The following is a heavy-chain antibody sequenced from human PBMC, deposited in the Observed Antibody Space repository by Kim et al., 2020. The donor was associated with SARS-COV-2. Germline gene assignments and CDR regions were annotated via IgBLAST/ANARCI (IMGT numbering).Heavy chain of an antibody. D-gene: IGHD3-16*02. V-gene: IGHV3-33*06. J-gene: IGHJ4*02. CDR1: GFTFSSYA. CDR3: AKGGDDYVWGSYRYYFDY. Sequence: GGSLRLSCAASGFTFSSYAMHWVRQAPGKGLEWVAVIWYDGSNKYYADSVKGRFTISRDNSKNTLYLQMNSLRAEDTAVYYCAKGGDDYVWGSYRYYFDYWGQGTLVTVSS. CDR2: IWYDGSNK.